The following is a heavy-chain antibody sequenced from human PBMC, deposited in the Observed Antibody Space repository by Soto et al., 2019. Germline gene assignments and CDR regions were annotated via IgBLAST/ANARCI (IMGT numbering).Heavy chain of an antibody. CDR2: IKQDGGEK. Sequence: GGSLRLSCAASGFTFSSYWMTWVRQAPGKGLEWVAKIKQDGGEKYYVDSVKGRFTISRDNAKNSLYLQMNSLRAEDTAVYYCARDTDYFDRYAYSDALDFWGQGTMVTVSS. J-gene: IGHJ3*01. D-gene: IGHD3-16*01. V-gene: IGHV3-7*01. CDR1: GFTFSSYW. CDR3: ARDTDYFDRYAYSDALDF.